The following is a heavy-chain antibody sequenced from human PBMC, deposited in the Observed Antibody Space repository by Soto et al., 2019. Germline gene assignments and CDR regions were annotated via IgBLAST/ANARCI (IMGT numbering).Heavy chain of an antibody. V-gene: IGHV3-30*18. CDR1: GFTFSSYG. CDR2: ISYDGSNK. CDR3: AKDRRALIVYDTLDY. Sequence: QVQLVESGGGVVQPGRSLRLSCAASGFTFSSYGMHWVRQAPGKGLEWVAVISYDGSNKKYADSVKGRFTISRDNSKNTLYLQMNSLRAEDTAVYYCAKDRRALIVYDTLDYWGQGTLVTVSS. J-gene: IGHJ4*02. D-gene: IGHD2-8*01.